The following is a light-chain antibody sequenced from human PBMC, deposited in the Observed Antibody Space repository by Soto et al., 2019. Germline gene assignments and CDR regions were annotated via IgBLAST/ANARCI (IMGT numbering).Light chain of an antibody. CDR2: DVN. CDR1: SSDVGGYDY. CDR3: SSYTSSITLV. Sequence: QSALTQPASVSGSPGQSITISCTGTSSDVGGYDYVSWYQQHPGKAPKLMLYDVNNRPSGVSNRFSGSESGNTASLTISGLQAEDEADYYCSSYTSSITLVFGAGTQLTVL. V-gene: IGLV2-14*03. J-gene: IGLJ2*01.